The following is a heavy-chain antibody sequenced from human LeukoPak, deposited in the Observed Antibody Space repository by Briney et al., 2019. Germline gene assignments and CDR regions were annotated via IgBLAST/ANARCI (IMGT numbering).Heavy chain of an antibody. CDR1: GFTFSSYA. J-gene: IGHJ3*02. CDR3: AKASVSSSWFDAFDI. V-gene: IGHV3-23*01. D-gene: IGHD6-13*01. Sequence: PGGSLRLSCAASGFTFSSYAMSWVRQAPGKGLEWVSAISGSDGSTYYADSVKGRFTISRDNSKNTLYLQMNSLRAEDTAVYYCAKASVSSSWFDAFDIWGQGTMVTVSS. CDR2: ISGSDGST.